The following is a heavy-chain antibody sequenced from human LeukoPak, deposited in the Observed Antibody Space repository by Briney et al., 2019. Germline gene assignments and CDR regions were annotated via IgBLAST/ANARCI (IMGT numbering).Heavy chain of an antibody. CDR3: ARDPRPRYCSGGSCYSDRYYYYMDV. V-gene: IGHV4-34*01. CDR1: GGSFSGYY. CDR2: INQSGST. Sequence: SETLSLTCAVYGGSFSGYYWSWIRQPPGKGLEWIGEINQSGSTNYNPSLKSRVTISVDTSKNQFSLKLSSVTAADTAVYYCARDPRPRYCSGGSCYSDRYYYYMDVWGKGTTVTVSS. J-gene: IGHJ6*03. D-gene: IGHD2-15*01.